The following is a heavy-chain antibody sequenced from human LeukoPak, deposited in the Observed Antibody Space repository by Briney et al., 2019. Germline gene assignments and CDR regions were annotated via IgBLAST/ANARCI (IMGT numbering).Heavy chain of an antibody. CDR3: AKDPNYYGSGSYFDY. CDR2: ISGSGGST. V-gene: IGHV3-23*01. CDR1: GFTFSSYG. D-gene: IGHD3-10*01. J-gene: IGHJ4*02. Sequence: GGSLRLSCAASGFTFSSYGMSWVRQAPGKGLEWVSAISGSGGSTYYADSVKGRFTISRDNSKNTLYLQMNSLRAEDTAVYYCAKDPNYYGSGSYFDYWGQGTLVTVPS.